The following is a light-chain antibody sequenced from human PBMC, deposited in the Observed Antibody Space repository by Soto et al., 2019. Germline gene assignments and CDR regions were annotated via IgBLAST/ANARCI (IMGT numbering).Light chain of an antibody. CDR3: QQSFTTPHT. V-gene: IGKV1-39*01. J-gene: IGKJ4*01. CDR2: GVS. CDR1: QNIHSY. Sequence: DIQMTQSPSSLSASVGDRVTITCRASQNIHSYLNWYKQTPGKPPELLIFGVSNLESGVPSRFSGSGSGTDFTLTISSLQREDFASYYCQQSFTTPHTFGGGTKVEIK.